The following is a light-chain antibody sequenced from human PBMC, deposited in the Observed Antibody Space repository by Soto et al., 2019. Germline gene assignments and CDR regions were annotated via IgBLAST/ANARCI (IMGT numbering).Light chain of an antibody. Sequence: DIQMTQSPSSLSASVGARVTITCRASQSISSYLNWYRQKPGKAPKLLIYAASSLQSGVPSRFSGSRSGTDFTLTISSLQPEDVATYYCQQSYSTLRTLGQGTRLEI. CDR2: AAS. CDR1: QSISSY. V-gene: IGKV1-39*01. J-gene: IGKJ5*01. CDR3: QQSYSTLRT.